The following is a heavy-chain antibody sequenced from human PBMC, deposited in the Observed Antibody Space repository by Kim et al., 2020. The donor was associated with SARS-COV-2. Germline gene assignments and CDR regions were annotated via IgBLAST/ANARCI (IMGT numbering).Heavy chain of an antibody. CDR3: ARGGDTALRDYYFDY. J-gene: IGHJ4*02. V-gene: IGHV3-30*07. Sequence: DSVKGRFTISRDNSKNTLYLQMNGLRAEDTAVYYCARGGDTALRDYYFDYWGQGTLVTVSS. D-gene: IGHD5-18*01.